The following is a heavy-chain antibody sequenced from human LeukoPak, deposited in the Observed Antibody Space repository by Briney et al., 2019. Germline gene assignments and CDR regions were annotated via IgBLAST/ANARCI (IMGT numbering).Heavy chain of an antibody. V-gene: IGHV1-69*02. CDR1: GGTFSSYT. D-gene: IGHD2-2*02. J-gene: IGHJ3*02. CDR2: IIPILGIA. CDR3: ATDCSSTSCYIDHDAFDI. Sequence: ASVKVSCKASGGTFSSYTISWVRQAPGQGLEWMGRIIPILGIANYAQKFQGRVTITADKSTSTAYMELSSLRSEDTAVYYCATDCSSTSCYIDHDAFDIWGQGTKVTVSS.